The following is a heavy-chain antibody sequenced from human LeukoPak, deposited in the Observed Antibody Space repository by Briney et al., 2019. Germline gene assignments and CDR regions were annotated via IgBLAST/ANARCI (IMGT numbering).Heavy chain of an antibody. CDR1: GYTFTGYY. J-gene: IGHJ3*02. V-gene: IGHV1-2*02. Sequence: ASVKVSCKASGYTFTGYYMHWVRQAPGQGLEWMGWINPSSGSTNYAQKFQGRVTITRDTSISTAYIELSRLRSDDTAVYYFARGREALDIWGQGTLVTVSS. CDR3: ARGREALDI. CDR2: INPSSGST.